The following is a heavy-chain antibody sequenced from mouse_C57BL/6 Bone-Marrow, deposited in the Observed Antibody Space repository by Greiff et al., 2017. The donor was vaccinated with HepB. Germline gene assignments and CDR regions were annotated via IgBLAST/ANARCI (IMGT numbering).Heavy chain of an antibody. D-gene: IGHD2-5*01. CDR2: ISSGSSTI. V-gene: IGHV5-17*01. Sequence: EVQWVESGGGLVKPGGSLKLSCAASGFTFSDYGMHWVRQAPEKGLEWVAYISSGSSTIYYADTVKGRFTISRDNAKNTLFLQMTSLRSEDTAMYYCAHIVTYYAMDYWGQGTSVTVSS. CDR1: GFTFSDYG. J-gene: IGHJ4*01. CDR3: AHIVTYYAMDY.